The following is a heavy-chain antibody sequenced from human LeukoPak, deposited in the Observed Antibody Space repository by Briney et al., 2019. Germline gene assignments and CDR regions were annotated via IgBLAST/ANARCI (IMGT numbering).Heavy chain of an antibody. J-gene: IGHJ4*02. CDR1: GYTFTGYY. D-gene: IGHD5-24*01. V-gene: IGHV1-2*02. CDR3: ARTAYGKDGYNYDY. Sequence: ASVKVSCKASGYTFTGYYMHWVRQAPGQGLKWMGWINPNSGGTNYAQKFQGRVTMTRDTSISTAYMELSRLRSDDTAVYYCARTAYGKDGYNYDYWGQGTLVTVSS. CDR2: INPNSGGT.